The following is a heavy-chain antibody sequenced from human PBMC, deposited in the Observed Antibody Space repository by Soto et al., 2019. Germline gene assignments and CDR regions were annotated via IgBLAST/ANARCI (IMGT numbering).Heavy chain of an antibody. V-gene: IGHV3-30-3*01. CDR1: GFTFSSYA. CDR3: ARAYGFGLRNFDY. Sequence: QVQLVESGGGVVQPGRSLRLSCAASGFTFSSYAMHWVRQAPGKGLEWVAVISYDGSNKCYADSVKGRFTISRDNSNNTLYLQMNTLRAEDTAVYYCARAYGFGLRNFDYWGQGTLVTDSS. CDR2: ISYDGSNK. J-gene: IGHJ4*02. D-gene: IGHD3-16*01.